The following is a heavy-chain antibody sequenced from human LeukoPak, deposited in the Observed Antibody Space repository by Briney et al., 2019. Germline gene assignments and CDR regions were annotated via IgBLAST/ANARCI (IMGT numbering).Heavy chain of an antibody. Sequence: PGGSLRLSCAASGLTFSNYGMHWVRQAPGKGLEWVAVIPYDGFNPYYADSVKGRFTISRDNSKNTLWLQMNSLRAEDTAVYYCAKVKAMYSSGSYYFDYWGQGTLVTVSS. CDR2: IPYDGFNP. J-gene: IGHJ4*02. CDR3: AKVKAMYSSGSYYFDY. CDR1: GLTFSNYG. V-gene: IGHV3-30*18. D-gene: IGHD6-19*01.